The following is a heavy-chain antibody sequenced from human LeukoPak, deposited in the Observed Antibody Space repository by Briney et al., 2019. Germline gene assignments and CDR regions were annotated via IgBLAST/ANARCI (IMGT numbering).Heavy chain of an antibody. Sequence: PSETLSLTCAVSDFSISTDYYWGWIRQPPGKGLEWIGYIYYSGSANYNPSLKSRVTISVDTSKNQFSLKLSSVTAADTGVYYCARGEMATIGYNWGQGTLVTVSS. J-gene: IGHJ4*02. CDR1: DFSISTDYY. CDR2: IYYSGSA. V-gene: IGHV4-38-2*01. CDR3: ARGEMATIGYN. D-gene: IGHD5-24*01.